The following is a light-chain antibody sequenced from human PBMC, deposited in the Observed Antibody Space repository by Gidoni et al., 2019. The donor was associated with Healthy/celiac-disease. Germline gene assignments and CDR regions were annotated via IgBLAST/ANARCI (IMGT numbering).Light chain of an antibody. V-gene: IGKV4-1*01. CDR1: QSCLYSSNNQNY. CDR3: QQYYSTPPT. CDR2: WAS. Sequence: DIVMTQSPDSLAVSLGERATINCKSSQSCLYSSNNQNYLAWYQQKPGQPPKLLIYWASTRESVVPDRFSGSGSGTDFTLTISSLQAEDVAVYYCQQYYSTPPTFGGGTKVEIK. J-gene: IGKJ4*01.